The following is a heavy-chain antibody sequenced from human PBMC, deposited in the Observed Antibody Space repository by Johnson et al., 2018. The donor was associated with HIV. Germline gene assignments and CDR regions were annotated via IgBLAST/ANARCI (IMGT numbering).Heavy chain of an antibody. D-gene: IGHD3-16*01. CDR1: GFTFSNAW. CDR2: IQSKTDGGTT. Sequence: VQLVESGGGLVKPGGSLRLSCAASGFTFSNAWMSWVRQAPGKGLEWVGRIQSKTDGGTTDYAAPVKGRFTISREDSKNTLYLQMNSLKTEDTAVYYCTTGPMGAFDIWGQGTMVTVSS. J-gene: IGHJ3*02. V-gene: IGHV3-15*01. CDR3: TTGPMGAFDI.